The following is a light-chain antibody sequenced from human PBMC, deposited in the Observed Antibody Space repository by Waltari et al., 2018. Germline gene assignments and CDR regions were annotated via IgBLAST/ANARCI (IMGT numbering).Light chain of an antibody. J-gene: IGLJ3*02. V-gene: IGLV2-14*01. CDR2: EVS. CDR3: SSYSSSSILV. CDR1: NNDVGYYNY. Sequence: QSALTQPASVSGSPGQSITISYTGTNNDVGYYNYVSWYQQHPGKAPKLMIYEVSDRPSGVSNRFSGSKSGSTASLTISGLQAEDEADYYCSSYSSSSILVFGGGTKLTVL.